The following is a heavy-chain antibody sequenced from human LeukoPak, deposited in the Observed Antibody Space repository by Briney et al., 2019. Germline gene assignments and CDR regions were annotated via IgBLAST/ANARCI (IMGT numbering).Heavy chain of an antibody. Sequence: SQTLSLTCTVSGGSISSGDYYWSWIRQPPGKGPEWIGYIYYSGSTYYNPSLKSRVTISVDTSKNQFSLKLSSVTAADTAVYYCARSSTTVIGWFDPWGQGTLVTVSS. CDR3: ARSSTTVIGWFDP. CDR1: GGSISSGDYY. D-gene: IGHD4-17*01. J-gene: IGHJ5*02. CDR2: IYYSGST. V-gene: IGHV4-30-4*01.